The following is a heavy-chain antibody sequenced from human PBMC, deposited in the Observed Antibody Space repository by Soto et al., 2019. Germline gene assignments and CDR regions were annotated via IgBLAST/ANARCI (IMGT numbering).Heavy chain of an antibody. V-gene: IGHV3-30*18. CDR3: AKDRGYSSSWDYYYYGMDV. CDR1: GFTFSSYG. CDR2: ISYDGSNK. Sequence: GGSLRLSCAASGFTFSSYGMHWVRQAPGKGLEWVAVISYDGSNKYYADSVKGRFTISRDNSKNTLYLQMNSLRAEDTAVYYCAKDRGYSSSWDYYYYGMDVWGQGTTVTAP. J-gene: IGHJ6*02. D-gene: IGHD6-13*01.